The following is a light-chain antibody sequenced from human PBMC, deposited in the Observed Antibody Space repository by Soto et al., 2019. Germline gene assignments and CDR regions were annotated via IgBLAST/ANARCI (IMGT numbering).Light chain of an antibody. CDR2: TAS. J-gene: IGKJ4*01. CDR1: QGISSY. V-gene: IGKV1-9*01. Sequence: DIQLTQSPSFLSASVGDRVTITCRASQGISSYLAWYQQKPGKAPKLLIYTASTLQSGVPSRFSGSGSGTEFTLTISSLQPEDFATYYCQQLNSYYPLTFGGGTRWIS. CDR3: QQLNSYYPLT.